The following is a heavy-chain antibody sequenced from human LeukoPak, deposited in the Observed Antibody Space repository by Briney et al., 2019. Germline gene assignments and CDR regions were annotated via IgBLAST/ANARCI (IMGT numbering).Heavy chain of an antibody. J-gene: IGHJ4*02. V-gene: IGHV4-59*08. D-gene: IGHD5-18*01. CDR3: VSPRGFSYGYFDY. Sequence: SETLSLTCTVSGGSINTYYWSWIRQPPGKGLEWIGYIYYGGSTYSNPSLKGRVTISADTSKNQFSLTLGSVSATDTAVYYCVSPRGFSYGYFDYWGQGTLVTVSS. CDR1: GGSINTYY. CDR2: IYYGGST.